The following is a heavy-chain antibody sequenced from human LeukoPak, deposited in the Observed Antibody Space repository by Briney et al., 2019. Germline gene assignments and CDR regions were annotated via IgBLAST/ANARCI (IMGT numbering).Heavy chain of an antibody. V-gene: IGHV3-30-3*01. CDR1: GFTFSSYA. CDR2: ISYDGSNK. CDR3: TKGGGSDAFDI. Sequence: GGSLRLSCAASGFTFSSYAMHWVRQAPGKGLEWVAVISYDGSNKYYADSVKGRFTISRDNSKNTLNLQMNSLRAEDTAVYYCTKGGGSDAFDIWGQGTMVTVSS. J-gene: IGHJ3*02.